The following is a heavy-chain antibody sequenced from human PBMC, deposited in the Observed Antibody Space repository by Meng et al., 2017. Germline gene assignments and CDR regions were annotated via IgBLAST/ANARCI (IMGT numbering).Heavy chain of an antibody. J-gene: IGHJ3*02. V-gene: IGHV1-69*13. CDR3: ARDQDSYGRQPTPPKDAFDI. CDR2: IIPIFGTA. CDR1: GGTFSSYA. Sequence: SVKVSCKASGGTFSSYAISWVRQAPGQGLEWMGEIIPIFGTANYAQKFQGRVTITADESTSTAYMEMSSQRSEETAVYYCARDQDSYGRQPTPPKDAFDIWGQGTMVTVSS. D-gene: IGHD5-18*01.